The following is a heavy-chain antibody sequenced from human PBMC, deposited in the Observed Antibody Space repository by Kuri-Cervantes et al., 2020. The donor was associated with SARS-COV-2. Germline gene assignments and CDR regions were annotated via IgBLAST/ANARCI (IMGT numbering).Heavy chain of an antibody. CDR1: GFTFSSYE. D-gene: IGHD3-10*01. CDR3: ARDGLWFGELY. V-gene: IGHV3-48*03. J-gene: IGHJ4*02. Sequence: GGSLRLSCAASGFTFSSYEMNWVRQAPGKGLEWVSYISSSGSTIYYADSVKGRFTISRDNAKNSLYLQMNSPRAEDTAVYYCARDGLWFGELYWGQGTLVTVSS. CDR2: ISSSGSTI.